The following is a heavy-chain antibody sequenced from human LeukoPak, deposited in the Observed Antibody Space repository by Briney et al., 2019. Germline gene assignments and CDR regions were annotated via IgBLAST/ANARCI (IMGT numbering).Heavy chain of an antibody. J-gene: IGHJ1*01. V-gene: IGHV1-2*02. D-gene: IGHD6-13*01. CDR2: INPNSGGT. CDR1: GYTFTGYY. CDR3: ARGVAAAGIYFQH. Sequence: GASVKVSCKASGYTFTGYYMHWVRQAPGQGLEWMGWINPNSGGTNYAQKFQGRVTMTRDTSISTAYMELSRLRSDDTAVYYCARGVAAAGIYFQHWGQGTLVTVSS.